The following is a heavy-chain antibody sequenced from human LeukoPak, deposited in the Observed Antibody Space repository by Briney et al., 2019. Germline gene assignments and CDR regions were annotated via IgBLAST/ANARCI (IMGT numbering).Heavy chain of an antibody. CDR1: GFTFSSYS. CDR3: ARADSNIAARRIGFDY. V-gene: IGHV3-21*01. Sequence: GGSLRLSCAASGFTFSSYSMNWVRQAPGKGLEWIWSISGSSSYIYYADSVKGRFTISRDNAKNSLYLQMNSLRAGDTALYYCARADSNIAARRIGFDYWGQGTLVTVSS. D-gene: IGHD6-6*01. CDR2: ISGSSSYI. J-gene: IGHJ4*02.